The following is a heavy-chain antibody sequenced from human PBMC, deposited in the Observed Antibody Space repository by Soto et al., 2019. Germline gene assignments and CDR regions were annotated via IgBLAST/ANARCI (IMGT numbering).Heavy chain of an antibody. CDR3: ARAGPKYYYYYYYMDV. V-gene: IGHV3-11*01. CDR2: VSSSGSTI. Sequence: QVQLVESGGGLVKPGGSLRLSCAASGFTFSDYYMGWIRQAPGKGLEWVSYVSSSGSTIYYADSVKGRFTISRDNAKNSLYLQMNSLRAEDTAVYYCARAGPKYYYYYYYMDVWGKGTTVTVSS. CDR1: GFTFSDYY. J-gene: IGHJ6*03.